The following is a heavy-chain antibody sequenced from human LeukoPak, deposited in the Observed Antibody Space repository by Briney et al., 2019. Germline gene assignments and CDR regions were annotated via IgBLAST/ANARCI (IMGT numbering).Heavy chain of an antibody. Sequence: ASVKVSCKASGYTFTGYYIHWVRQAPGQGLEWMGVIHPGAGSTTYAQKFQGRVSMTRDPPTSTVYMELTSLRSEDTAMYYCAREVGATDYWGQGTLVTVSS. V-gene: IGHV1-46*01. D-gene: IGHD1-26*01. CDR2: IHPGAGST. CDR3: AREVGATDY. CDR1: GYTFTGYY. J-gene: IGHJ4*02.